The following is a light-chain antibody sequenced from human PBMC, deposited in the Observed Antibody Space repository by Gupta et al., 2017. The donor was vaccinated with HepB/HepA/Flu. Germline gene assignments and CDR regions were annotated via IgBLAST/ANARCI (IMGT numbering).Light chain of an antibody. Sequence: QSVLTQPPSASGTPGQRVTISCSGSASNCGSESVTWYRHLPGTAPKLLIYDNHKRPSGVPDRISGSKSGTSASLAISGLQSEDEVFYYCAAWDDSLNGPLFGGGTKLTVL. CDR3: AAWDDSLNGPL. CDR2: DNH. J-gene: IGLJ2*01. V-gene: IGLV1-44*01. CDR1: ASNCGSES.